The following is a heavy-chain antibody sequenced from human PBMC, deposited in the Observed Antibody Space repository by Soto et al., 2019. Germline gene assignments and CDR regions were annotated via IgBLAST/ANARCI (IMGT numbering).Heavy chain of an antibody. V-gene: IGHV3-53*01. Sequence: GGSLRLSCAASGFTVSSNYMSWVRQAPGKGLEWVSVISSGGTTYYADSVKGRFTISRDNSKNTLYLQMNSLRAEDTAVYYCGRDTCSGGSCYSGYYGMDVWGQGTKVTVSS. CDR3: GRDTCSGGSCYSGYYGMDV. D-gene: IGHD2-15*01. CDR1: GFTVSSNY. CDR2: ISSGGTT. J-gene: IGHJ6*02.